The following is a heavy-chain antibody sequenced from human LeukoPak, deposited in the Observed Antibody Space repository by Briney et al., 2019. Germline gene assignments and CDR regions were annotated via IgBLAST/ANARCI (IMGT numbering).Heavy chain of an antibody. CDR1: GYTFTSYY. CDR3: ARLLDYCSSTSCYVDV. Sequence: ASVKVSCKASGYTFTSYYIHWVRQAPGQGLEWMGIINPSGGLTTYAEKFQGRVTMTRDTSISTAYMELSRLRSDDTAVYYCARLLDYCSSTSCYVDVWGKGTTVTVSS. V-gene: IGHV1-46*01. CDR2: INPSGGLT. J-gene: IGHJ6*04. D-gene: IGHD2-2*01.